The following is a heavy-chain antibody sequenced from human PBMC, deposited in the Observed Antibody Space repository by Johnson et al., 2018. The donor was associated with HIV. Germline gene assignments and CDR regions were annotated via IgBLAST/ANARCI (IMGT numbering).Heavy chain of an antibody. CDR2: INSDGSST. J-gene: IGHJ3*02. Sequence: EVQLVESGGGLVQPGGSLRLSCAASGFTFSSYWMHWVRQAPGKGLVWVSRINSDGSSTSYADSVKGRFTISRDNAKNTLYLQMNSLRAEDTAGYYCARPHEGQYYNCWSGYRPAPMNDAFDIWGQGTMVTVSS. CDR1: GFTFSSYW. CDR3: ARPHEGQYYNCWSGYRPAPMNDAFDI. V-gene: IGHV3-74*01. D-gene: IGHD3-3*01.